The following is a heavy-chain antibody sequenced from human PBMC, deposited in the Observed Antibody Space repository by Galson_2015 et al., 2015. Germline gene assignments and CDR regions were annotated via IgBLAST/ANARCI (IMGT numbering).Heavy chain of an antibody. CDR1: GFTFSYYW. J-gene: IGHJ4*02. CDR3: ARRYSSSADFFDR. Sequence: SLRLSCAASGFTFSYYWMSWVRQAPGKGLEWVANIKQDGSEKYYVDSVKGRFTISRDNAKNSLFLQMNSLRAEDTAMYYCARRYSSSADFFDRWGQGTLVTVSS. V-gene: IGHV3-7*01. CDR2: IKQDGSEK. D-gene: IGHD6-6*01.